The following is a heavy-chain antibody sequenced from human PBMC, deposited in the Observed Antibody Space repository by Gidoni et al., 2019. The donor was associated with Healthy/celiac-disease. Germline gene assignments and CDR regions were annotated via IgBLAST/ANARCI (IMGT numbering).Heavy chain of an antibody. J-gene: IGHJ4*02. V-gene: IGHV3-15*01. Sequence: EVQLVESGGGLVKPGGSLRLSCAASGITFSNAWMSWVRQAPGKGLEWVGRIKSKTDGGTKDYAAPVKGRFTISRDDSKNTLYLQMNSLKTEDTAVYYCTTDAEWGIEYGAGFDYWGQGTLVTVSS. CDR3: TTDAEWGIEYGAGFDY. D-gene: IGHD6-13*01. CDR1: GITFSNAW. CDR2: IKSKTDGGTK.